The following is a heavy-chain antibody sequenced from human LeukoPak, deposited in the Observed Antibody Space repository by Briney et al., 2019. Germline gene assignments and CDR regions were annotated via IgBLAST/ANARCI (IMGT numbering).Heavy chain of an antibody. CDR1: GGSFSGYY. Sequence: SETLSLTCAVYGGSFSGYYWSWTRQPPGKGLEWIGEINHSGSTNYNPSLKSRVTISVDTSKNQFSLKLSSVTAADTAVYYCARLRPFDYWGQGTLVTVSS. CDR2: INHSGST. CDR3: ARLRPFDY. V-gene: IGHV4-34*01. J-gene: IGHJ4*02.